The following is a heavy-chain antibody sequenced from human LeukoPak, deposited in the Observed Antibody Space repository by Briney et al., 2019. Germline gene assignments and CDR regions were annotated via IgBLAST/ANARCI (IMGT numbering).Heavy chain of an antibody. CDR3: ARLDSSVLDP. D-gene: IGHD6-19*01. V-gene: IGHV5-51*01. Sequence: GESLKISCKGSGYSFTNYWIGWVRQMPGKGLEWMGIIYPRDSDTKYSPSFQGQVTISADKSINTAYLQWSSLKASDTAMYYCARLDSSVLDPWGQGTLVTVSS. J-gene: IGHJ5*02. CDR1: GYSFTNYW. CDR2: IYPRDSDT.